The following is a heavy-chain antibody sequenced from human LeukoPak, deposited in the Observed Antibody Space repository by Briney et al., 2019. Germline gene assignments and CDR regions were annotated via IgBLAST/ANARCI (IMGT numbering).Heavy chain of an antibody. J-gene: IGHJ4*02. CDR2: ISGSGTST. CDR1: GFTFNNYA. V-gene: IGHV3-23*01. CDR3: AKAIVVVIGASQPFDY. D-gene: IGHD2-2*01. Sequence: GGSLRLSCAASGFTFNNYAMNWVRQAPGEGLGWVSGISGSGTSTYYADSVKGRFTISRDNSKNTLYLQMNSLRTEDTAVYYCAKAIVVVIGASQPFDYWGQGTLVTVSS.